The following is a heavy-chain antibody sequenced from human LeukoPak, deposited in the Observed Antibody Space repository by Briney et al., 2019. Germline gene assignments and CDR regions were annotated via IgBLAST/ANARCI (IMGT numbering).Heavy chain of an antibody. CDR3: ARTRLDAFDI. CDR2: IYRGGNT. CDR1: GFTVSSNY. D-gene: IGHD6-19*01. V-gene: IGHV3-53*01. Sequence: GGSLRLSCAASGFTVSSNYMSWVRQAPGKGLEWVSIIYRGGNTYYADSVKGRFTISRDNSKNMVFLHMNSLRAEDTAVFYCARTRLDAFDIWGQGTMVTVSS. J-gene: IGHJ3*02.